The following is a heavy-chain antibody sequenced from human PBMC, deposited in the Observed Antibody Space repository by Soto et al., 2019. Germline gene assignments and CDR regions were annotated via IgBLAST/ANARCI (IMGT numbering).Heavy chain of an antibody. J-gene: IGHJ5*02. CDR3: ARVSLELVLNWFDP. Sequence: SETLSLTCTVSGGSVSSGSYYWSWIRQPPGKGLEWIGYIYYSGSTNYNPSLKSRVTISVDTSKNQFSLKLSSVTAADTAVYYCARVSLELVLNWFDPWGQGTLVTVSS. D-gene: IGHD1-7*01. CDR1: GGSVSSGSYY. V-gene: IGHV4-61*01. CDR2: IYYSGST.